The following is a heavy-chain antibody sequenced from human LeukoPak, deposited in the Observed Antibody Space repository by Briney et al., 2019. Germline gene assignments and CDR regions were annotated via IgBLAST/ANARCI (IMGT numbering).Heavy chain of an antibody. V-gene: IGHV4-31*03. CDR3: AKARTQYSDGSGLNWFDP. CDR1: GDSFSSGGY. CDR2: VFSSGTT. D-gene: IGHD3-22*01. J-gene: IGHJ5*02. Sequence: SETLPLTCSVSGDSFSSGGYSWIRQLPGMGLEWIGYVFSSGTTYYNSSLKSRVTISLHTSKNQFSLRLSSVTAADTAVYYCAKARTQYSDGSGLNWFDPWGQGTLVTVSS.